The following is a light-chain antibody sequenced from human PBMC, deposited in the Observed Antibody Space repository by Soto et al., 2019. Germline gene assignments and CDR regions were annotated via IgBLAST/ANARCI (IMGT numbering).Light chain of an antibody. V-gene: IGKV4-1*01. CDR1: PSVLYSSNNKNY. CDR2: WAS. Sequence: DVVMTQSPDSLAVSLGERATINCKSSPSVLYSSNNKNYLAWYPQKPRQPPKLIISWASTRESGFPDRFSGSGSGIDFTRTIVSLKAEDLAVYYSQQDYSIPHTFGGATKVEIK. J-gene: IGKJ4*02. CDR3: QQDYSIPHT.